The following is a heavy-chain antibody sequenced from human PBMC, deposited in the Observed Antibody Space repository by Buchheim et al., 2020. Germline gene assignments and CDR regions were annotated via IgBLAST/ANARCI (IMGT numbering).Heavy chain of an antibody. CDR2: ISYDGSKK. CDR1: GFSFRDYG. V-gene: IGHV3-30*18. CDR3: TKAFYYGSGDYYSRMGYFFGMDV. D-gene: IGHD3-10*01. J-gene: IGHJ6*02. Sequence: QVQVVESGGGVVQPGGSPRLSCGASGFSFRDYGMHWVRQAPGKGLEWVAVISYDGSKKYYGDSVKGRFTISRDNSKKMVFSQMTSLRVQDTAVYYCTKAFYYGSGDYYSRMGYFFGMDVWGPGTT.